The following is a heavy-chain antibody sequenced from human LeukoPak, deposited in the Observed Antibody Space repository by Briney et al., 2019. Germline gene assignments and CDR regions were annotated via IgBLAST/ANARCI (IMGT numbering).Heavy chain of an antibody. CDR1: GYTFTSYY. D-gene: IGHD6-13*01. CDR3: AREPYSSSWRSEAD. J-gene: IGHJ4*02. CDR2: INPNSGGT. Sequence: AASVKVSCKASGYTFTSYYMHWVRQAPGQGLEWMGRINPNSGGTNYAQKFQGRVTMTRDTSISTAYMELSRLRSDDTAVYYCAREPYSSSWRSEADWGQGTLVTVSS. V-gene: IGHV1-2*06.